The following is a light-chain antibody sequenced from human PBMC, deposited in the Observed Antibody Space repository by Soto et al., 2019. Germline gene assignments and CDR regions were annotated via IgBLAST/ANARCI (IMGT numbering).Light chain of an antibody. CDR3: QHYGGSLIT. Sequence: EIMITHSPATLSVSPGDRATLSCRASQSVSGMAWYQQKRGQAPRLVIYGASTRATGIPDRFSGSGSGTDFTLTIARLEPEDFSVYYCQHYGGSLITFGQGTRLEN. J-gene: IGKJ5*01. CDR2: GAS. V-gene: IGKV3-20*01. CDR1: QSVSG.